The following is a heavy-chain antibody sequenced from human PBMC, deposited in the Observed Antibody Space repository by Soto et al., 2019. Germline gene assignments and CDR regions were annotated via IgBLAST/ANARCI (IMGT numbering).Heavy chain of an antibody. J-gene: IGHJ4*02. CDR1: GFPFSSYG. V-gene: IGHV3-30*18. Sequence: GVSQRLSCAASGFPFSSYGMHWVRPTPGKGLEWVAVISYDGSNKYYADSVKGRFTISRDNSKNTPYLQMNSLRAEDTAVYYCAKGKDSSGWYDYWGQGTLVTVFS. D-gene: IGHD6-19*01. CDR3: AKGKDSSGWYDY. CDR2: ISYDGSNK.